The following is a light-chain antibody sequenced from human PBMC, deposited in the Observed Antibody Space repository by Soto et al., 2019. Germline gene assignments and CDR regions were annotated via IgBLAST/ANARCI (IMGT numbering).Light chain of an antibody. Sequence: EIVLTQSPGTLSLSPGERATLSCRASQSVSSSYLAWYQQKHGQAPRLLIYGASIRATGIPDRFSGSGSGTDFTLTISRLEPEDFEVYYCQQYDSSPLTFGGGTKFEIK. CDR3: QQYDSSPLT. CDR1: QSVSSSY. CDR2: GAS. V-gene: IGKV3-20*01. J-gene: IGKJ4*01.